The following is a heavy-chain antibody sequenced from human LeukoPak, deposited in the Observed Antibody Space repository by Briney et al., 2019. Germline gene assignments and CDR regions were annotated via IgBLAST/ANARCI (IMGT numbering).Heavy chain of an antibody. V-gene: IGHV3-23*01. CDR1: GFTFSSYA. J-gene: IGHJ6*02. CDR2: ISGSGGST. D-gene: IGHD4/OR15-4a*01. CDR3: AKDPNDYYYYYGMDV. Sequence: GGSLRLSYAASGFTFSSYAMSWVRQAPGKGLEWVSAISGSGGSTYYADSVKGRFTISRDNSKNTLYLQMNSLRAEDTAVYYCAKDPNDYYYYYGMDVWGQGTTVTVSS.